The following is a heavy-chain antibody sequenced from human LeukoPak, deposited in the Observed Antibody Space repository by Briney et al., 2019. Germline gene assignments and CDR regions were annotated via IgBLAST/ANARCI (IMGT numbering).Heavy chain of an antibody. Sequence: PGGSLRLSCAASGFIFSSYTMSWVRQAPGKGLEWVSSISSSSHYIYYPDSVKGRFTIFRDNAKNSLYPQMNSLRAEDTAMYYCARDYGDIRFFDYWGQGTLVTVSS. D-gene: IGHD4-17*01. CDR2: ISSSSHYI. CDR1: GFIFSSYT. V-gene: IGHV3-21*01. J-gene: IGHJ4*02. CDR3: ARDYGDIRFFDY.